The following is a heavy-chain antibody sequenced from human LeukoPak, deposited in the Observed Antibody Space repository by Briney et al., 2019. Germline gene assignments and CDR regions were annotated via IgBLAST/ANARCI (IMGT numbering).Heavy chain of an antibody. CDR2: ISYDGSNK. V-gene: IGHV3-30*04. CDR3: ARGRAVAMFQWELLRPSFDP. J-gene: IGHJ5*02. D-gene: IGHD1-26*01. CDR1: GFTFSSYA. Sequence: GGSLRLSCAASGFTFSSYAMHWVRQAPGKGLEWVAVISYDGSNKYYADSVKGRFTISKDNSKNTLYLQMNSLRAEDTAVYYCARGRAVAMFQWELLRPSFDPWGQGTLVTVSS.